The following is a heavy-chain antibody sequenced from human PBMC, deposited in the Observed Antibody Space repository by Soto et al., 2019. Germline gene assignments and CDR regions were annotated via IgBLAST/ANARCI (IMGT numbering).Heavy chain of an antibody. CDR3: ARDIPHNWFDT. V-gene: IGHV3-74*01. D-gene: IGHD2-21*01. CDR2: IDKDGIA. CDR1: GFTFSSYA. Sequence: PGGSLRLSCAASGFTFSSYAMHWVRQAPGKGLVWVSRIDKDGIATYADSVKGRFTVSRDNAKNTLYLQMNSLRVEDTAVYYCARDIPHNWFDTWGQGTLVTVSS. J-gene: IGHJ5*02.